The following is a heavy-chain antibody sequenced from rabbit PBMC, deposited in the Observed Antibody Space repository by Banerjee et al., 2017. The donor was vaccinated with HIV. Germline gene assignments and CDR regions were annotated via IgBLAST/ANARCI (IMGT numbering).Heavy chain of an antibody. CDR1: GFTLSNYW. Sequence: QSLEESGGDLVKPGASLTLTCTASGFTLSNYWMWWVRQAPGKGLEWIGYIDPVVGDTYYATWVNGRFTISSHNAQNTLYLQLNSLTAADTATYFCARGSYYNYGQFNLWGQGTLVTVS. J-gene: IGHJ4*01. V-gene: IGHV1S7*01. CDR3: ARGSYYNYGQFNL. D-gene: IGHD8-1*01. CDR2: IDPVVGDT.